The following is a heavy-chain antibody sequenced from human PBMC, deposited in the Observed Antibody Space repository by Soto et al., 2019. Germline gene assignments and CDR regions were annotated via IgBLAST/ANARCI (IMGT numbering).Heavy chain of an antibody. J-gene: IGHJ4*02. CDR3: ARDNRRALPPGTIAIDY. D-gene: IGHD3-10*01. CDR1: GFTFSSYW. Sequence: LRLSCAASGFTFSSYWMHWVRQAPGKGLVWVSRINSDGSSTSYADSVKGRFTISRDNAKNTLYLQMNSLRAEDTAVYYCARDNRRALPPGTIAIDYWGQGTLVTVS. CDR2: INSDGSST. V-gene: IGHV3-74*01.